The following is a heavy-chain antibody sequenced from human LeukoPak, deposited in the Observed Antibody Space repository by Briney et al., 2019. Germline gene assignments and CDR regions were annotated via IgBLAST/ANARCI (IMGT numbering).Heavy chain of an antibody. CDR3: ARGGHDYGDYDY. CDR2: IYSGGST. J-gene: IGHJ4*02. V-gene: IGHV3-66*01. D-gene: IGHD4-17*01. Sequence: PGGSLRLSCAASGFTLSSNLLSWVRHAPGKGLEWVSVIYSGGSTDYADCVKGRFTISRDNSKNTPYLQMNSLRAEDTAVYYCARGGHDYGDYDYWGQGTLVTVST. CDR1: GFTLSSNL.